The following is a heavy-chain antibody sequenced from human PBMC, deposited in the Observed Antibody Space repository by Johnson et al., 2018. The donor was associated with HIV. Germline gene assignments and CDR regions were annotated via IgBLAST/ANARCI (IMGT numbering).Heavy chain of an antibody. Sequence: QMLLVESGGGLVQPGGSLRLSCAASEFTFSSYSMNWVRHAPGKGLEWVALIWSDGDNKYYADSVKVRFTISRDNSKNSLYLQMNSLRAEDTALYYCAKVWQQLAHDAFDIWGQGTMVTVSS. J-gene: IGHJ3*02. D-gene: IGHD6-13*01. V-gene: IGHV3-30*02. CDR1: EFTFSSYS. CDR3: AKVWQQLAHDAFDI. CDR2: IWSDGDNK.